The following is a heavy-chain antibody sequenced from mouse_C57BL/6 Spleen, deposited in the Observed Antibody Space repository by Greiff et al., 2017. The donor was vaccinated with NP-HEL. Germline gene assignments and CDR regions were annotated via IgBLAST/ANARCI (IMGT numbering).Heavy chain of an antibody. D-gene: IGHD1-1*01. CDR1: EYEFTSYD. CDR2: INSDGGST. V-gene: IGHV5-2*01. Sequence: EVQLLQSGAGLVQPGESLKLSCESSEYEFTSYDMSWVRQTPEQRLELVAAINSDGGSTYYPETMERHSTISRDNTKKTLYLQMSSRRSEDSAVYYCARGGSSDHWYIDDWGTGTTVTVSS. CDR3: ARGGSSDHWYIDD. J-gene: IGHJ1*03.